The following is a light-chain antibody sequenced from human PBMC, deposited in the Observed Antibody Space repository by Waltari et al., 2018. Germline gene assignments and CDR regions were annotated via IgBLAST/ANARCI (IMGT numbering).Light chain of an antibody. CDR1: LYIDTY. CDR3: QQSYSPPFS. V-gene: IGKV1-39*01. J-gene: IGKJ4*01. Sequence: DIQMTQSPSSLSASVGDRVTITCRASLYIDTYLNWYQQESGKAPELLIYTASTLHSGVSSRFSGSGSGTDFTLTISSLQPEDFATYYCQQSYSPPFSFGGGTKVEIK. CDR2: TAS.